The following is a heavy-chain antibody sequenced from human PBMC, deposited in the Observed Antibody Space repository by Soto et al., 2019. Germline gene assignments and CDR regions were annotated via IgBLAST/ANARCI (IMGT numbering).Heavy chain of an antibody. CDR1: GFTFSSYG. D-gene: IGHD2-15*01. Sequence: GGSLRLSCAASGFTFSSYGMHWVRQAPGKGLEWVAVIWYDGSNKYYADSVKGRFTISRDNSKNTLYLQMNSLRAEDTAVYYCAREPGYCSGGSCYSVDYWGQGTLVTVSS. CDR2: IWYDGSNK. J-gene: IGHJ4*02. CDR3: AREPGYCSGGSCYSVDY. V-gene: IGHV3-33*01.